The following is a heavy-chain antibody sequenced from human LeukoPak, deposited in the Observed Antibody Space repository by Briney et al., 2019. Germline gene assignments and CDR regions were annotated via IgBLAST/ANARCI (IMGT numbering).Heavy chain of an antibody. CDR3: ARRPLRSHRQNWFDP. D-gene: IGHD4-17*01. CDR1: GGSISSSSYY. Sequence: SETLSLTCTVSGGSISSSSYYWGWIRQPPGKGLEWIGSIYYSGSTYYNPSLKSRVTISVDTSKNQFSLKLSSVTAADTAVHYCARRPLRSHRQNWFDPWGQGTLVTVSS. V-gene: IGHV4-39*01. J-gene: IGHJ5*02. CDR2: IYYSGST.